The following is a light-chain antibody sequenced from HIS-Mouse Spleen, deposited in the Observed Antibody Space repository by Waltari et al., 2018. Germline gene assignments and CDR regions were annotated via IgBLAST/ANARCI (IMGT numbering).Light chain of an antibody. V-gene: IGLV3-21*03. Sequence: SYVLTQPPSVSVAPGKTARITCGGNHLGSKSVHLYQQKPGQAPVPVVYDDSDRPSGIPERFSGSNSGNTATLTISRVEAGDEADYYCQVWDSSSDHPYVFGTGTKVTVL. CDR3: QVWDSSSDHPYV. CDR2: DDS. J-gene: IGLJ1*01. CDR1: HLGSKS.